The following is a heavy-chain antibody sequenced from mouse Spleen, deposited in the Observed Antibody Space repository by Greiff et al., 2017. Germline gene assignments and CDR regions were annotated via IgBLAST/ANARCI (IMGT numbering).Heavy chain of an antibody. CDR2: INYDGSST. Sequence: EVQRVESEGGLVQPGSSMKLSCTASGFTFSDYYMAWVRQVPEKGLEWVANINYDGSSTYYLDSLKSRFIISRDNAKNILYLQMSSLKSEDTATYYCARRDPSGYWYFDVWGAGTTVTVSS. V-gene: IGHV5-16*01. J-gene: IGHJ1*01. CDR3: ARRDPSGYWYFDV. CDR1: GFTFSDYY. D-gene: IGHD3-2*02.